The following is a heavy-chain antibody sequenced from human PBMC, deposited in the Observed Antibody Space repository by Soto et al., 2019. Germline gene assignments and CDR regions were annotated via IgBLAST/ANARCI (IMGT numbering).Heavy chain of an antibody. V-gene: IGHV3-74*01. CDR2: VNDDGSST. Sequence: VESGGGLVQPGGSLRLSCASSGFTFSRHWMHWVRQAPGKGLVWVARVNDDGSSTAYGDSVRGRFTISRDNAKNTLYLQMDSLKTEDTAVYYCARDLITASGGPNWYVDRWGRGTLVTVSS. J-gene: IGHJ2*01. CDR3: ARDLITASGGPNWYVDR. D-gene: IGHD1-20*01. CDR1: GFTFSRHW.